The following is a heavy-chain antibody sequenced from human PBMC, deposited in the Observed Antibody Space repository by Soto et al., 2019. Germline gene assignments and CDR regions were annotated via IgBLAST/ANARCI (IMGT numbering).Heavy chain of an antibody. CDR1: GFTFRSFT. V-gene: IGHV3-21*01. D-gene: IGHD6-13*01. CDR2: ISSNSACI. J-gene: IGHJ5*02. Sequence: RRLSCAASGFTFRSFTMNWVRQAPGKGLEWVSTISSNSACIYYTDALRGRFTISRDNAKNSLHLQMNSLRAEDTAVYYCTRDASRDSSARGWFDPWGPGTLVTVSS. CDR3: TRDASRDSSARGWFDP.